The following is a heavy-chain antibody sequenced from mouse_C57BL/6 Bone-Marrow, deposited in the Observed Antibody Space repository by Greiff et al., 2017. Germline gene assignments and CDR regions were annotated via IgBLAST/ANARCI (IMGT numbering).Heavy chain of an antibody. D-gene: IGHD3-2*02. V-gene: IGHV5-4*01. CDR1: GFTFSSYA. CDR3: ARDQDLRRTGCAY. J-gene: IGHJ3*01. CDR2: ISDGGSYT. Sequence: VQLKASGGGLVKPGGSLKLSCAASGFTFSSYAMSWVRQTPEKRLEWVATISDGGSYTYYPDNVKGRFTISRDNAKNNRNLQMSHLKSEDTAMYYCARDQDLRRTGCAYWGQGTLVTVSA.